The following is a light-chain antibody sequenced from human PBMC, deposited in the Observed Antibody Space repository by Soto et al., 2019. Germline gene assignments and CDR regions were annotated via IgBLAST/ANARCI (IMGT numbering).Light chain of an antibody. CDR3: SSYAGSNKNV. CDR2: EVS. J-gene: IGLJ1*01. CDR1: SSDVGGYNY. V-gene: IGLV2-8*01. Sequence: QSDRTQPPSASGAPGQAVTISCTGTSSDVGGYNYVSWYQQHPGKAPKLMIYEVSKWPSGVPDRFSGSKSGNTASLTVSGLQAEDEADYYCSSYAGSNKNVFGTGTKVTVL.